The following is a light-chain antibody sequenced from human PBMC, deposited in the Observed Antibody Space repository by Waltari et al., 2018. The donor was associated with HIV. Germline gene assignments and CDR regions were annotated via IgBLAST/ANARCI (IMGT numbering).Light chain of an antibody. CDR2: GAS. J-gene: IGKJ2*01. V-gene: IGKV1-39*01. CDR3: QQGDSTPDT. CDR1: QSISSY. Sequence: DIQMTQSPSSLSASVGDRVTITCRASQSISSYLNWHTQTPGKAPKLLIYGASRWQRGVPARGRGMGAGTEFTRTRSSRQPEEGATDDGQQGDSTPDTFGQGTKLEIK.